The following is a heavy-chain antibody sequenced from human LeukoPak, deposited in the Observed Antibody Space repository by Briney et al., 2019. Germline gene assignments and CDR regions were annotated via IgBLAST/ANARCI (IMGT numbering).Heavy chain of an antibody. V-gene: IGHV1-2*02. CDR1: GYTFTGYY. D-gene: IGHD4-23*01. J-gene: IGHJ2*01. Sequence: GASVKVSCMASGYTFTGYYMHWVRQAAGQGLEWMGWINPNSGGTNYAQKFQGRVTMTRDTSISTAYMELSRLRSDDTAVYYCARDYGGNSQRYFDLWGRGTLVTVSS. CDR3: ARDYGGNSQRYFDL. CDR2: INPNSGGT.